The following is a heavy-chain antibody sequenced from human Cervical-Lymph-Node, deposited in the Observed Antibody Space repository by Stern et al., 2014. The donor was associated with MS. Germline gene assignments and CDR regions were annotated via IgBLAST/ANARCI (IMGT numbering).Heavy chain of an antibody. CDR1: GFTFSSSG. CDR3: AKDGDYYDPRGGAFDI. V-gene: IGHV3-30*18. J-gene: IGHJ3*02. D-gene: IGHD3-22*01. CDR2: VSHDGSNK. Sequence: EQLVESGGGVVQPGRSLRLSCAASGFTFSSSGMHCVRQAPGQGLAWVAVVSHDGSNKYYADSVKGRFTISRDNSKNTLYLQMNSLRAEDTAVYYCAKDGDYYDPRGGAFDIWGQGTMVTVSS.